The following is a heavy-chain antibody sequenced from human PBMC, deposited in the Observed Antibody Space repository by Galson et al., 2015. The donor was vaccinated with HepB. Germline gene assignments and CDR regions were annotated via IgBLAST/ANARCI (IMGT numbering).Heavy chain of an antibody. V-gene: IGHV1-69*13. CDR3: ARDRGLSGHIDYYYMDI. D-gene: IGHD3-10*01. CDR1: GGTFSSYP. J-gene: IGHJ6*03. Sequence: SVKVSCKVSGGTFSSYPISWVRQAPGQGLEWMGGINPMFHTTNYAQKFRGRVTIIADESTSTVYMELSSLRSQDTAVYYCARDRGLSGHIDYYYMDIWGEGTTVTVSS. CDR2: INPMFHTT.